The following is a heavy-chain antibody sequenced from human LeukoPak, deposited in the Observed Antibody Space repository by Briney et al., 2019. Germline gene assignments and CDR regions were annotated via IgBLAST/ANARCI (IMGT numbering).Heavy chain of an antibody. D-gene: IGHD6-19*01. J-gene: IGHJ4*02. CDR3: ARQPAVAGPPEDY. CDR2: SSSSSSYI. CDR1: GFTFSSYS. Sequence: GGSLRLSCAASGFTFSSYSMNWVRQAPGKGLEWVSSSSSSSSYIYYADSVKGRFTISRDNAKNSLYLQMNSLRAEDTAVYYCARQPAVAGPPEDYWGQGTLVTVSS. V-gene: IGHV3-21*01.